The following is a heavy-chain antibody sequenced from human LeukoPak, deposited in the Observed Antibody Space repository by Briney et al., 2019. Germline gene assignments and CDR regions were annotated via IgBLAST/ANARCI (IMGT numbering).Heavy chain of an antibody. Sequence: GGSLRLSCAASGFTFSSYAMSWVRQAPGKGLEWVSAISGSGGSTYYADSVKGRFTISRDNSKNTLYLQMNSLRAEDTAVYCCAKGGYVVVVPAAIPYFDYWGQGTLVTVSS. V-gene: IGHV3-23*01. CDR2: ISGSGGST. D-gene: IGHD2-2*01. J-gene: IGHJ4*02. CDR3: AKGGYVVVVPAAIPYFDY. CDR1: GFTFSSYA.